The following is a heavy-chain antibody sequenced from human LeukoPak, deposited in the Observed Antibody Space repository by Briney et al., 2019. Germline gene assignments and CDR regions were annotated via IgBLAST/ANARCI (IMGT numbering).Heavy chain of an antibody. D-gene: IGHD5-18*01. CDR2: IHHSGNT. CDR1: GVSISSDNW. V-gene: IGHV4-4*02. CDR3: ATRDQSRTDMVPPDY. Sequence: SGTLSLTCAVSGVSISSDNWWTWVRQPPGKGLEWIGEIHHSGNTKYSPSLETRVTISTDRSKNHLSLNLNSVTAADTAVYYCATRDQSRTDMVPPDYWGQGTLVTVSS. J-gene: IGHJ4*02.